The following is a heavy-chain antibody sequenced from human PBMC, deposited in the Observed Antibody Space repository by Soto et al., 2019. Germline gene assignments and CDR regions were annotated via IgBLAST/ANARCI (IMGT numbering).Heavy chain of an antibody. Sequence: GESLKISCKGSGYSFTGYWIGWVRQMPGKGLEWMGIIYPGDSDTRYSPSFQGQVTISADKSISTAYLQWSSLKASYTAIYYCARRVDNAKAFDYWGQGTLVTVSS. CDR3: ARRVDNAKAFDY. D-gene: IGHD5-12*01. J-gene: IGHJ4*02. V-gene: IGHV5-51*01. CDR2: IYPGDSDT. CDR1: GYSFTGYW.